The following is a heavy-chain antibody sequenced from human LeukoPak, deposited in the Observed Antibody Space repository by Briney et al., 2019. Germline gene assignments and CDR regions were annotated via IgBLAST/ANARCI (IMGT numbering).Heavy chain of an antibody. CDR3: AREPIVEVPPDY. CDR2: IYYSGST. D-gene: IGHD2-2*01. J-gene: IGHJ4*02. Sequence: SETLSLTCTVSGGSISSGDYYWSWIRQPPGKGLEWIGYIYYSGSTYYNPSLKSRVTISVDTSKNQFSLKLSSVTAADTAVYYCAREPIVEVPPDYWGQGTLSPSPQ. CDR1: GGSISSGDYY. V-gene: IGHV4-30-4*01.